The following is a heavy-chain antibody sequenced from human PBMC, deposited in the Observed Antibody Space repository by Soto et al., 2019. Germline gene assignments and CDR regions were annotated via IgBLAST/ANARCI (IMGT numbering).Heavy chain of an antibody. V-gene: IGHV4-59*01. CDR3: ARGSYSSSYFLDY. D-gene: IGHD6-13*01. J-gene: IGHJ4*02. CDR1: GGSISSYY. Sequence: SETLSLTCTVSGGSISSYYWSWIRQPPGKGLEWIGYIHYSGSTNYNPSLKSRVTISVDTSKNQFSLKLSSVTAADTAVYYCARGSYSSSYFLDYWGQGTLVTVSS. CDR2: IHYSGST.